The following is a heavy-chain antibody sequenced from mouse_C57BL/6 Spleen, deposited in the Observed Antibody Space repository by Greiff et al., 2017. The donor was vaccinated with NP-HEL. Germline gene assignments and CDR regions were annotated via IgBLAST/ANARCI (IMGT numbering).Heavy chain of an antibody. CDR2: INPNNGGT. Sequence: VQLQQSGPELVKPGASVKIPCKASGYTFTDYNMDWVKQSHGKSLEWIGDINPNNGGTIYNQKFKGKATLTVDKSSSTAYMELRSLTSEDTAVYCCASAGNYDAMDYWGQGTSGTVSS. CDR1: GYTFTDYN. J-gene: IGHJ4*01. V-gene: IGHV1-18*01. CDR3: ASAGNYDAMDY. D-gene: IGHD2-1*01.